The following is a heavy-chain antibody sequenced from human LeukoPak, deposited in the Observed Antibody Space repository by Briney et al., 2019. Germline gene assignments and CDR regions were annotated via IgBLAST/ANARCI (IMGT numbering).Heavy chain of an antibody. V-gene: IGHV3-21*06. CDR1: GFTISSYS. D-gene: IGHD1-1*01. CDR2: ISHSSSYI. Sequence: GGSLRLTCAASGFTISSYSMNWVRQAPGKGLEWVSSISHSSSYIYYADSVKGRFTISRDNAKNSLDLQMNSLRAEDTAVYYCARVNINNWHSCDYWGQGTLVTVSS. J-gene: IGHJ4*02. CDR3: ARVNINNWHSCDY.